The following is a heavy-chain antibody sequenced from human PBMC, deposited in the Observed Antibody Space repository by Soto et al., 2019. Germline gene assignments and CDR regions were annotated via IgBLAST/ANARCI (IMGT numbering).Heavy chain of an antibody. CDR2: IYYSGST. Sequence: PSETLSLTCTVSGGSISSYCWSWIRQPPGKGLEWIGYIYYSGSTNYNPSLKSRVTISVDTSKNQFSLKLSSVTAADTAVYYCARGGSSSDYWGQGTLVTVSS. J-gene: IGHJ4*02. CDR3: ARGGSSSDY. V-gene: IGHV4-59*01. D-gene: IGHD6-6*01. CDR1: GGSISSYC.